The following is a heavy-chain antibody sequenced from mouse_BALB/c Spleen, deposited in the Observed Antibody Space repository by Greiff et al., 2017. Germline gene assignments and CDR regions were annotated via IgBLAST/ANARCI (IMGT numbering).Heavy chain of an antibody. Sequence: EVQLVESGGGLVQPGGSLKLSCAASGFTFSSYGMSWVRQTPDKRLELVATINSNGGSTYYPDSVKGRFTISRDNAKNTLYLQMSSLTSEDTAMYYCASNGNYVNFDYWGQGTTLTVSS. CDR2: INSNGGST. V-gene: IGHV5-6-3*01. D-gene: IGHD2-1*01. CDR1: GFTFSSYG. CDR3: ASNGNYVNFDY. J-gene: IGHJ2*01.